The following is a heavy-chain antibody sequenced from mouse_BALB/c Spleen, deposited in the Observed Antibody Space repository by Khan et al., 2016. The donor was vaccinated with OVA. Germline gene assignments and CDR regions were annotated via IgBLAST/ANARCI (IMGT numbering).Heavy chain of an antibody. J-gene: IGHJ3*01. D-gene: IGHD2-14*01. V-gene: IGHV2-4-1*01. Sequence: QVQLQQSGPGLVQPSQSLSITCTVSGFSLTTYGVHWVRQSPGKGLEWLGVIWSGGSTDYNAAFISRLSISKDNSKSQVFFKMNSLQADDTAISYCARNSYRYDFTYWGQGTLVTVSA. CDR2: IWSGGST. CDR3: ARNSYRYDFTY. CDR1: GFSLTTYG.